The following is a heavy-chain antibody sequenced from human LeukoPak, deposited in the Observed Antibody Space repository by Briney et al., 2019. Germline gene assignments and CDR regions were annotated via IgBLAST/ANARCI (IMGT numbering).Heavy chain of an antibody. J-gene: IGHJ6*03. CDR1: GYNFKNYG. V-gene: IGHV1-18*01. Sequence: ASVKVSCKASGYNFKNYGISWVRQAPGQGLEWMGWISAYSGDTNYAQKLQGRVTMTTDTSTSTAYMELRSLRSDDTAVYYCARYRVGDYYYYYMDVWGKGTTVTVSS. CDR2: ISAYSGDT. CDR3: ARYRVGDYYYYYMDV.